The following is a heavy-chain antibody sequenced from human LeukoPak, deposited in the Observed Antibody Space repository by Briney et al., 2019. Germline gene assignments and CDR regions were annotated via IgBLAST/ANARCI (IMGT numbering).Heavy chain of an antibody. V-gene: IGHV3-53*01. CDR1: GFDVSSNS. Sequence: GGSLRLSCAASGFDVSSNSMSWVRQPPGKGLEWVSVIFSGGSTNYANSLKGRFTISRDNSTNTSYLQMNSLRGEDTAVYYCAARRGSNWFDYWGQGTQVTVSS. CDR3: AARRGSNWFDY. CDR2: IFSGGST. J-gene: IGHJ4*02. D-gene: IGHD1-1*01.